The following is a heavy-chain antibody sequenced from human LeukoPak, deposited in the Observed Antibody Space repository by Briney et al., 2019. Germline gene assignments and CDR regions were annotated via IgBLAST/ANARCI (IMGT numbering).Heavy chain of an antibody. V-gene: IGHV3-23*01. CDR1: GFTFSNYA. Sequence: PGGSLRLSCAASGFTFSNYAMSWVRQAPGKGLEWASSISGSGVDTDYADSVKGRFTISRDNSNNTLYLQMNNVRAEDTAIYYCAKAGCARTTCYANCWGQGTLVTVSS. D-gene: IGHD2-2*01. J-gene: IGHJ4*02. CDR2: ISGSGVDT. CDR3: AKAGCARTTCYANC.